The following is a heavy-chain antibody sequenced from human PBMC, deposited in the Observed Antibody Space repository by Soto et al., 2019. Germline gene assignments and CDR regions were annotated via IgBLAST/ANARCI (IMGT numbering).Heavy chain of an antibody. J-gene: IGHJ4*02. CDR2: IYYSGST. CDR3: ARHSAIFGVVTFPYFDY. Sequence: NPSETLSLTCTVSGGSISSYYWSWIRQPAGKGLEWIGRIYYSGSTYYNPSLKSRVTISVDTSKNQFSLKLSSVTAADTAVYYCARHSAIFGVVTFPYFDYWGQGTLVTVSS. CDR1: GGSISSYY. D-gene: IGHD3-3*01. V-gene: IGHV4-59*05.